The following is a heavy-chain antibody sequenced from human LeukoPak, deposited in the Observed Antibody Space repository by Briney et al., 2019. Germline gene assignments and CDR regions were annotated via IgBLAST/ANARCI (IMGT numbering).Heavy chain of an antibody. CDR2: IYYSGST. V-gene: IGHV4-39*01. Sequence: SEALSLTCTVSGGSISSSSYYWGWIRQPPGKGLEWIGSIYYSGSTYYNPSLKSRVTISVDTSKNQFSLKLSSVTAADTAVYYCARLSDYYGSERGFDPWGQGTLVTVSS. J-gene: IGHJ5*02. CDR3: ARLSDYYGSERGFDP. CDR1: GGSISSSSYY. D-gene: IGHD3-10*01.